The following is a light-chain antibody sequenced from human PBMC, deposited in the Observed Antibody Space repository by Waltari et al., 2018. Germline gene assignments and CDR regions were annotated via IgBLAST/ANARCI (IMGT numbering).Light chain of an antibody. CDR1: VSVSSH. V-gene: IGKV3-11*01. J-gene: IGKJ4*01. Sequence: ARVSVSSHWAGYQQEPGQAPWLLIYDASNRAACSPARFRGSRSGTDFTLTISSLEPEDFAVYYGQQRSNWPPLTFGGGTKVEIK. CDR2: DAS. CDR3: QQRSNWPPLT.